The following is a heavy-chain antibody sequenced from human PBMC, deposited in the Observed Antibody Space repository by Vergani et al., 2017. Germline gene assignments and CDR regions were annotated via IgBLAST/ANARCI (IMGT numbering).Heavy chain of an antibody. CDR1: GDTFTAYY. J-gene: IGHJ4*02. CDR3: AREPPLTGFFDY. D-gene: IGHD3-9*01. Sequence: QVQLLQSGAAVRKPGSSVTVSCKASGDTFTAYYIHWVRQAPEQGLEWVGVISPDGFSTFYAQKFQGRVTITRDTSTSTVYVEVTSLRSDDTAVYYCAREPPLTGFFDYWGQGTLVTVSS. CDR2: ISPDGFST. V-gene: IGHV1-46*03.